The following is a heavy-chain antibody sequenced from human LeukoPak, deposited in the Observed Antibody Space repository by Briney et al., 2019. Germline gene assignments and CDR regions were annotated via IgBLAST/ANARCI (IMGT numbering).Heavy chain of an antibody. CDR1: GFTFSSYS. CDR2: ISSSSSYI. CDR3: ATDCSSTSCCAY. V-gene: IGHV3-21*01. J-gene: IGHJ4*02. D-gene: IGHD2-2*01. Sequence: GGSLRLSCAASGFTFSSYSMNWVRQAPGKGLEWVSSISSSSSYIYYADSVKGRFTISRDNAKNSLYLQMNSLRAEDTAVYYCATDCSSTSCCAYWGQGTLVTVSS.